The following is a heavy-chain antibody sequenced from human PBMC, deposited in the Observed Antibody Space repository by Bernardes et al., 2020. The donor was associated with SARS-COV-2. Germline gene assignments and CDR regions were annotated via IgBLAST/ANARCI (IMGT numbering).Heavy chain of an antibody. D-gene: IGHD5-12*01. V-gene: IGHV3-64*02. CDR1: GFTFSNYA. CDR3: ARETIDGYDHFDY. J-gene: IGHJ4*02. CDR2: INSNGDIT. Sequence: GGSLGLSCAASGFTFSNYAMHWVRQAPGKGLEYVSAINSNGDITYYADSVKGRFIISRDNSINTLYLQMGSLRADDMAVYYCARETIDGYDHFDYWGQGTLVTVSS.